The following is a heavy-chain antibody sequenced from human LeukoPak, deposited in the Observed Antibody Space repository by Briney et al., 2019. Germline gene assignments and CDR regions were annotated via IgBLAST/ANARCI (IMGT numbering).Heavy chain of an antibody. CDR3: AKDIYSGRRSYFEH. J-gene: IGHJ1*01. CDR1: GFTFDDYA. Sequence: PGGSLRLSCAASGFTFDDYAMHWVRQVPGKGLEWVSLISGDGGSTNYADSVKGRFTISRDNSKNSLYLQMNSLRTEDTALYYCAKDIYSGRRSYFEHWGQGTLVTVSS. V-gene: IGHV3-43*02. CDR2: ISGDGGST. D-gene: IGHD2-15*01.